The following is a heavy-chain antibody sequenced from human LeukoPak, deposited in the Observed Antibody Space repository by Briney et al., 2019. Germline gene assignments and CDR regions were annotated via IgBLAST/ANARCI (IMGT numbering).Heavy chain of an antibody. D-gene: IGHD3-22*01. CDR1: GGTFSSYA. CDR3: ARGNYYDSRYYYYYYGMDV. V-gene: IGHV1-69*04. CDR2: IIPILGIA. J-gene: IGHJ6*02. Sequence: SVKVSCKASGGTFSSYAISWVRQAPRQGLEWMGRIIPILGIANYAQKFQGRVTITADKSTSTAYMELSSLRSEDTAVYYCARGNYYDSRYYYYYYGMDVWGQGTTVTVSS.